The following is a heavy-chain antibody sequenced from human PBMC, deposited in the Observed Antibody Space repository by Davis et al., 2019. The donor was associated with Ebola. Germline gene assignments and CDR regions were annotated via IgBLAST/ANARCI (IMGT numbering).Heavy chain of an antibody. Sequence: GESLKISCAASGFTFSSYAMSWVRQAPGKGLEWVSAISGSGGSTYYADSVKGRFTISRDNSKNTLYLQMNSLRAEDTAVYYCARDYYYGMDVWGQGTTVTVSS. CDR1: GFTFSSYA. V-gene: IGHV3-23*01. J-gene: IGHJ6*02. CDR3: ARDYYYGMDV. CDR2: ISGSGGST.